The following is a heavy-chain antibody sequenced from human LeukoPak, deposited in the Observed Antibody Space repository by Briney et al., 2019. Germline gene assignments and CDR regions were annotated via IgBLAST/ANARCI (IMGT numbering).Heavy chain of an antibody. CDR3: AREGEGITGNYFDY. CDR1: GGTFSSYA. D-gene: IGHD1-20*01. CDR2: IIPIFGTA. Sequence: APVKVSCKASGGTFSSYAISWVRQAPGQGLEWMGGIIPIFGTANYAQKFQGRVTITADKSTSTAYMELSSLRSEDTAVYYCAREGEGITGNYFDYWGQGTLVTVSS. J-gene: IGHJ4*02. V-gene: IGHV1-69*06.